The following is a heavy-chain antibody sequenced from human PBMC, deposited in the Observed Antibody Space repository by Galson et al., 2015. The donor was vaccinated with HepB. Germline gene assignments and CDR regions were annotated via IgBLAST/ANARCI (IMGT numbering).Heavy chain of an antibody. J-gene: IGHJ6*03. Sequence: SVKVSCKASGYTFTSYAMHWVRQAPGQRLEWMGWINAGNGNTKYSQKFQGRVTITRDTSASTAYMELSSLRPDDTAVYYCARDGTGSANYHMDVWGKGTKVTVSS. CDR2: INAGNGNT. CDR3: ARDGTGSANYHMDV. D-gene: IGHD2-8*02. V-gene: IGHV1-3*01. CDR1: GYTFTSYA.